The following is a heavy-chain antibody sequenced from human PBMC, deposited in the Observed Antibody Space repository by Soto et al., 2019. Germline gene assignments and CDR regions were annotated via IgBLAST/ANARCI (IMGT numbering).Heavy chain of an antibody. Sequence: QVQLQESGPGLVKPSETLSLTCTVSGGSISSYFWSWIRQPPGKGLEWIGEIYKSGSTDYNPSLKSRFTISSCTSKNRSSLRLSSVPAADTAVYYWARRSSSWYAGDIWGEGTMVSVSS. D-gene: IGHD6-13*01. J-gene: IGHJ3*02. V-gene: IGHV4-59*08. CDR2: IYKSGST. CDR1: GGSISSYF. CDR3: ARRSSSWYAGDI.